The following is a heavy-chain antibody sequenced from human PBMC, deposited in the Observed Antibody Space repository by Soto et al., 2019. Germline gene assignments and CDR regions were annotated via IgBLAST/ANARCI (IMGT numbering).Heavy chain of an antibody. CDR3: ARSNYCSATSCHSSH. J-gene: IGHJ4*02. V-gene: IGHV4-61*01. D-gene: IGHD2-2*01. Sequence: SETLSLTCTVSGGSVSSGSYYWSWIRQPPGKGLEWIGYIYYSGSTNYNPSLKSRVTISVDTSKNQFSLKLSSVTAADTAVYYCARSNYCSATSCHSSHWGQGTLVTVSS. CDR1: GGSVSSGSYY. CDR2: IYYSGST.